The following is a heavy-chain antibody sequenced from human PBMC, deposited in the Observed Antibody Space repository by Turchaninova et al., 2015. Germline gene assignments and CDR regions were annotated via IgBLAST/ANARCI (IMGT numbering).Heavy chain of an antibody. CDR1: GFSFSKYA. CDR2: IRVSGGST. CDR3: XKDSRRTSGXYYFXX. Sequence: EVQLLESGGGLVQPGGSLRLSCAASGFSFSKYAMSWVRQVPGKGLERGTAIRVSGGSTYYADVGKGRFIISRXNTKXTLYLXXNIXXXEDTAVYXXXKDSRRTSGXYYFXXWGQGALVTXSS. V-gene: IGHV3-23*01. D-gene: IGHD6-19*01. J-gene: IGHJ4*02.